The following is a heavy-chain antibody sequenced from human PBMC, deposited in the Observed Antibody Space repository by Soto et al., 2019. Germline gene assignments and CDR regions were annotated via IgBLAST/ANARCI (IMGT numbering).Heavy chain of an antibody. V-gene: IGHV1-69*13. CDR2: IIPIFGTA. CDR3: ARGHYDILTGYYLAYYYYGMDV. D-gene: IGHD3-9*01. Sequence: SVKVSCKASGGTFSSYAISWVRQAPGQGLEWMGGIIPIFGTANYAQKFQGRVTITADESTSTAYMELSSLRSEDTAVYYCARGHYDILTGYYLAYYYYGMDVWGQGTTVTVSS. J-gene: IGHJ6*02. CDR1: GGTFSSYA.